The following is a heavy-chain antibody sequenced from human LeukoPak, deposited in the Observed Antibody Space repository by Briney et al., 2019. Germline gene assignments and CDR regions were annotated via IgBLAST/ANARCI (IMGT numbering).Heavy chain of an antibody. CDR2: ISAYNGNT. D-gene: IGHD1-14*01. V-gene: IGHV1-18*01. CDR1: GYTFTSYG. J-gene: IGHJ6*02. Sequence: GASVKVSCKASGYTFTSYGISWVRQAPGQGLEWMGWISAYNGNTNYAQKLQGRVTMTTDTDTTTAYLEMRSRRSGDTAVYFCARDITGVYGGGYGMDIWGHGNPVTASS. CDR3: ARDITGVYGGGYGMDI.